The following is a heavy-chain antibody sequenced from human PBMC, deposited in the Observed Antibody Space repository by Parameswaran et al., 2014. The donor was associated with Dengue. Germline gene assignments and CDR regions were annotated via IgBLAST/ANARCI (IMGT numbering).Heavy chain of an antibody. D-gene: IGHD1-26*01. Sequence: WIRQPPGKGLEWVAVITYDGISKYYADSVKGRFTISRDNSKNTLSLQMNSLKPEDTAVYYCAKDWRWEPLIYGMNIWGQGTTVTVSS. CDR2: ITYDGISK. J-gene: IGHJ6*02. V-gene: IGHV3-30*18. CDR3: AKDWRWEPLIYGMNI.